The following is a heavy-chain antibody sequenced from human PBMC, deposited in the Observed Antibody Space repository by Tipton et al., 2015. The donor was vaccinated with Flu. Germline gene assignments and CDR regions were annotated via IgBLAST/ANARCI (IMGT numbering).Heavy chain of an antibody. CDR2: IYYSGST. CDR3: ARDGPRDYYYYGMDV. CDR1: GGSISSYY. J-gene: IGHJ6*02. V-gene: IGHV4-59*01. Sequence: TLSLTCTVSGGSISSYYWSWIRQPPGKGLEWIGYIYYSGSTNYNPSLKSRVTISVDTSKNQFSLKLSSVTAADTAVYYCARDGPRDYYYYGMDVWGQGTTATVSS.